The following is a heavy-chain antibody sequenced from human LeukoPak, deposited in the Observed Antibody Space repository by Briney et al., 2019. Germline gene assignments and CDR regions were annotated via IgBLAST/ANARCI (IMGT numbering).Heavy chain of an antibody. CDR3: AGNNDFWSGYY. CDR1: GDSITSSSY. Sequence: SETLSLTCTVSGDSITSSSYWGWIRQPPGKGLEWIGSIFHSGNTYYNSTLKSRVTISVDTSKNQFSLKLSSVTAADTAVYYCAGNNDFWSGYYWGQGTLVTVSS. D-gene: IGHD3-3*01. V-gene: IGHV4-38-2*02. CDR2: IFHSGNT. J-gene: IGHJ4*02.